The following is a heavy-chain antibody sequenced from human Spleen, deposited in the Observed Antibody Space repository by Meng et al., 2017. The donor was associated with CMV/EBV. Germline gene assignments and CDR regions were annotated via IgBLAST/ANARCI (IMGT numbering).Heavy chain of an antibody. D-gene: IGHD1-26*01. Sequence: CKASGYPFSSYAIHWVRQAPGQRLEWMGWINTGNGNPKYSQKFHGRVTITRDTSASTAYMELSSVTAADTAVYYCARGLGDHTPFDYWGQGTLVTVSS. V-gene: IGHV1-3*04. CDR2: INTGNGNP. J-gene: IGHJ4*02. CDR3: ARGLGDHTPFDY. CDR1: GYPFSSYA.